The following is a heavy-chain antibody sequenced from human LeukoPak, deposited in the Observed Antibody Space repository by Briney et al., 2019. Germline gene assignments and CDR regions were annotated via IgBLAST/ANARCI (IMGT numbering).Heavy chain of an antibody. Sequence: SETLSLTCTVSGGSISSYYWSWIRQPPGKGLEWIGYIYYNGSTNYNPSLKSRVTISVDTSKNQFSLKLSSVTAADTAVYYCARWGLYYGSGSYYTGFGYYGMDVWGKGTTVTVSS. J-gene: IGHJ6*04. CDR1: GGSISSYY. CDR3: ARWGLYYGSGSYYTGFGYYGMDV. D-gene: IGHD3-10*01. V-gene: IGHV4-59*01. CDR2: IYYNGST.